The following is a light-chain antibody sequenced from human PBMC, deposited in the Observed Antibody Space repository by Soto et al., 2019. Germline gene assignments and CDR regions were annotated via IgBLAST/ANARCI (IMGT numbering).Light chain of an antibody. Sequence: QSALTQPASVSGSPGQPITISCTGTSSDVGSYNYVSWYQQHPGKAPKVMIYDVSNRPSGVSNRFSGSKSGNTASLTISGLQAEDEADYYCNSYTTSSTYVFGTGTKLTVL. CDR3: NSYTTSSTYV. J-gene: IGLJ1*01. CDR2: DVS. V-gene: IGLV2-14*01. CDR1: SSDVGSYNY.